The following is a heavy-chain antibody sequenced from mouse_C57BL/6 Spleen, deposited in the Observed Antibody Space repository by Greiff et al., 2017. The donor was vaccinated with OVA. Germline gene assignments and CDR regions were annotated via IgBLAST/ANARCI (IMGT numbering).Heavy chain of an antibody. Sequence: VKLMESGPGLVQPSQSLSITCTVSGFSLTSYGVHWVRQSPGKGLEWLGVIWSGGSTDYNAAFISRLSISKDNSKSQVFFKMNSLQADDTARYYSARNSGRSSFDDWGQGTTLTVSS. CDR3: ARNSGRSSFDD. CDR1: GFSLTSYG. CDR2: IWSGGST. V-gene: IGHV2-2*01. J-gene: IGHJ2*01. D-gene: IGHD1-1*01.